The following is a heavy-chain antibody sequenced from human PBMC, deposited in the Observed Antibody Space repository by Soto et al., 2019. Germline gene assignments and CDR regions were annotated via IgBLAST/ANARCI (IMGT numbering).Heavy chain of an antibody. V-gene: IGHV2-5*02. CDR2: IYWDDSK. CDR3: AHKGAEDWPLDY. Sequence: QITLKESVPTLVRPTQTLTLTCAFSGFSLSTSGVGVGWIRQPPGKALEWLAVIYWDDSKHYSPSLRSRLTITKDTSKNQMVLTMTNMDPRDTGTHYCAHKGAEDWPLDYWGQGTLVTVSS. D-gene: IGHD3-9*01. J-gene: IGHJ4*02. CDR1: GFSLSTSGVG.